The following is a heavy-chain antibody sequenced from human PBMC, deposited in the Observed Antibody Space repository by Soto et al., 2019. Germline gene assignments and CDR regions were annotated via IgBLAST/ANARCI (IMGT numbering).Heavy chain of an antibody. Sequence: QVQLQESGPGLVKPSQTLSLTCTVSGGSISSGDYFWTWIRQLPGKGLEWMGYIYFSGSAYYNPSLKSRPTMSLDTSENQFSLRLTSVTAADTGLYFCARDDYQTTHAYDYWGQGILVTVSS. CDR2: IYFSGSA. CDR1: GGSISSGDYF. D-gene: IGHD4-17*01. CDR3: ARDDYQTTHAYDY. J-gene: IGHJ4*02. V-gene: IGHV4-31*03.